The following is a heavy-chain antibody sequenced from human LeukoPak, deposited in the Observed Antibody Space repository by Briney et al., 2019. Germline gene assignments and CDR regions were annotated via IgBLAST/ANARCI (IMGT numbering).Heavy chain of an antibody. D-gene: IGHD2-21*02. Sequence: SETLSLTCTVSGGSISTYYWSWIRQPPGEGLEWIGYVFYSGGTRYSPSLKSRVTVSVVTSKNQFSLKLTSVTAADTAVYYCARVGDYFFEYWGQGTLVTVSS. CDR3: ARVGDYFFEY. CDR1: GGSISTYY. CDR2: VFYSGGT. V-gene: IGHV4-59*01. J-gene: IGHJ4*02.